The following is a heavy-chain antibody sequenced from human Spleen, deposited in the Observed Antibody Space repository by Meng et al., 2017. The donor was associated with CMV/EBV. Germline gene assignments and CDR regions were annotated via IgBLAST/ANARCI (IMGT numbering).Heavy chain of an antibody. D-gene: IGHD3-10*01. J-gene: IGHJ4*02. Sequence: GGSLRLSCAASGFTFDDYAMFWVRQAPGKGLEWVSLISWDGGTSYYADSVKGRFTISRDNTKNSLYLQMNSLRAEDTALYYCAKGSTGSYYHPFDYWGQGTLVTVSS. V-gene: IGHV3-43D*03. CDR2: ISWDGGTS. CDR3: AKGSTGSYYHPFDY. CDR1: GFTFDDYA.